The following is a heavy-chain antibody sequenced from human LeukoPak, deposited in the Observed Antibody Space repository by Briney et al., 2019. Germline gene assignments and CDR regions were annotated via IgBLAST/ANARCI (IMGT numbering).Heavy chain of an antibody. J-gene: IGHJ4*02. V-gene: IGHV3-53*05. D-gene: IGHD3-16*01. Sequence: ETLSLTCTVSGGSISSSSYYWGWIRQPPGTGLEWVSVIYSGGSTYYADSVKGRFTISRDNSKNTLYLQMNSLRAEDTAVYYCARDGGVPVDYWGQGTLVTVSS. CDR2: IYSGGST. CDR3: ARDGGVPVDY. CDR1: GGSISSSSYY.